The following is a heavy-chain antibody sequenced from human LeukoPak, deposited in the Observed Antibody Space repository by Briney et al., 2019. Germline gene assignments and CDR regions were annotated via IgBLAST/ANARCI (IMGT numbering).Heavy chain of an antibody. J-gene: IGHJ1*01. D-gene: IGHD6-13*01. V-gene: IGHV4-59*01. CDR3: ARGSSWDRALSFHFQH. CDR2: IYYSGST. Sequence: EPSQTLSLTCTVSGGSISSYYWSWIRQPPGKGLEWIGYIYYSGSTNYNPSLKSRVTISVDTSKNQFSLKLSSVTAADTAVYYCARGSSWDRALSFHFQHWGQGTLVTVSS. CDR1: GGSISSYY.